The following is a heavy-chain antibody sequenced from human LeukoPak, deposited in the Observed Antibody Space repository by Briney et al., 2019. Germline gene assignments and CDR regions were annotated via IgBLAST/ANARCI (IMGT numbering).Heavy chain of an antibody. CDR2: VNPSYGSA. V-gene: IGHV1-46*01. Sequence: GASVKVSCKASGYTFTNFYMHWVRQAPGQGLEWMGIVNPSYGSASYAQKFQGRVTMTRDTSTSTVHMELGSQTSEDTAVYYCARGHYDPDGFDVWGQGTMVSVSS. CDR1: GYTFTNFY. CDR3: ARGHYDPDGFDV. J-gene: IGHJ3*01. D-gene: IGHD3-22*01.